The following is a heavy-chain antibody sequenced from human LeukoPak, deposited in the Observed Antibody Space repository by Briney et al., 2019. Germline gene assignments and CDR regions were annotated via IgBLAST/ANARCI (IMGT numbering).Heavy chain of an antibody. CDR3: ARGLPPRRNYDSSGYYSYYFDY. J-gene: IGHJ4*02. D-gene: IGHD3-22*01. Sequence: ASVKVSCKASGYTFTSYDINWVRQATGQGLEWMGWMNPNSGNTGYAQKFQGRVTITRNTSISTAYMELRSLTSDDTAVFYCARGLPPRRNYDSSGYYSYYFDYWGQGTLVTVSS. CDR2: MNPNSGNT. CDR1: GYTFTSYD. V-gene: IGHV1-8*03.